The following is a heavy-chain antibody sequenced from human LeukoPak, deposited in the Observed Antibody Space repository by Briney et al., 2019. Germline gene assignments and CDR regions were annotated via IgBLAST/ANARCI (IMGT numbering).Heavy chain of an antibody. Sequence: SETLSLTCTVSGGSISSYYWSWIRQPPGKGLEWIGYIYYSGSTNYNPSRKSRVTISVETSKTQFSLKLGSVTAADTAVYYCARDLGFWSGYYTYNWFDPWGQGTLVTVSS. V-gene: IGHV4-59*01. D-gene: IGHD3-3*01. CDR1: GGSISSYY. CDR2: IYYSGST. CDR3: ARDLGFWSGYYTYNWFDP. J-gene: IGHJ5*02.